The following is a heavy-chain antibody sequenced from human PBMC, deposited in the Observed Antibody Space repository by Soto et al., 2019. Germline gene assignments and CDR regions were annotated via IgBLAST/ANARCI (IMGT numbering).Heavy chain of an antibody. CDR3: ARGCGGSFFWHFDP. V-gene: IGHV4-61*01. D-gene: IGHD2-15*01. J-gene: IGHJ2*01. Sequence: SETLSLTCTVSDVSVSVTSYYRSWIRRPPGKGLEWIGYIYYSGSTNYNPSLKSRVTMSVDTSKNQFSLKLSSVTAADTAVYYCARGCGGSFFWHFDPWGRGTLVTVSS. CDR2: IYYSGST. CDR1: DVSVSVTSYY.